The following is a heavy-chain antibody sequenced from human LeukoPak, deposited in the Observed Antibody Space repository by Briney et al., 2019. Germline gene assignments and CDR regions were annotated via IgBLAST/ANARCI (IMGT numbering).Heavy chain of an antibody. Sequence: RRGESLKISCKGSGYSFTSHWIGWVRQMSGKGLEWMGIIYPGDSDTRYSPSFQGQVTISADKSINTAYLQWSSQKASDTAMYYCARAMTDAFDIWGQGTMVTVSS. CDR3: ARAMTDAFDI. CDR2: IYPGDSDT. CDR1: GYSFTSHW. J-gene: IGHJ3*02. D-gene: IGHD2-2*01. V-gene: IGHV5-51*01.